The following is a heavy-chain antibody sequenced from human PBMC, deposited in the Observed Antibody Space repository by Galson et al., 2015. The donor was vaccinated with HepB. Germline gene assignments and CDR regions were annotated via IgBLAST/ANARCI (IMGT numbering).Heavy chain of an antibody. D-gene: IGHD2-15*01. V-gene: IGHV3-7*01. CDR3: ARDRAYSSFDY. J-gene: IGHJ4*02. CDR2: INPDGSKL. CDR1: GFTFRSSW. Sequence: SLRLSCAASGFTFRSSWMVWVRQAPGKGLAWVATINPDGSKLGYLDSVRGRFTISRDNAKNSLFLHMNSLTAEDTAVYYCARDRAYSSFDYWGQGTLVTVSS.